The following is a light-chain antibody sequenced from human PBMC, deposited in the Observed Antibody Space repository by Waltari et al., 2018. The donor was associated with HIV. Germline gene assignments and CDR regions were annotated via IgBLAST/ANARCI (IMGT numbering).Light chain of an antibody. J-gene: IGLJ1*01. CDR1: ISDVGGYDF. V-gene: IGLV2-14*01. Sequence: QSALTQPAPVSGSPGKSITISCTGTISDVGGYDFVSCYQQHPGKAPKLMISDVSNRPSGVSNRFSGSKSGTTASLTISGLQAEDEDDYYCSSYTKGTSLRVFGTGTTVTVL. CDR2: DVS. CDR3: SSYTKGTSLRV.